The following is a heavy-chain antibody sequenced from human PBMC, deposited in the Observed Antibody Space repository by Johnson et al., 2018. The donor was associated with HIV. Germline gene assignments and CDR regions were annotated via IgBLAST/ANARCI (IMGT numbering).Heavy chain of an antibody. Sequence: EKLVESGGGLVQPGRSLRLSCTASEFTFGDYAMSWVRQAPGKGLEWVGFIRSKAYGGTTEYAASVKGRFTISRDDSKSIAYLQMNSLKTEDTAVYYCTREISAYCGGDCYSAFDIWGQGTMVTVSS. V-gene: IGHV3-49*04. CDR3: TREISAYCGGDCYSAFDI. CDR2: IRSKAYGGTT. D-gene: IGHD2-21*02. CDR1: EFTFGDYA. J-gene: IGHJ3*02.